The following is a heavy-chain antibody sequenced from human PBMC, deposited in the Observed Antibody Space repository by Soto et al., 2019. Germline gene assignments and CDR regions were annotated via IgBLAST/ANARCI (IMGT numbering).Heavy chain of an antibody. CDR3: VRGFKYYYAMDV. V-gene: IGHV3-74*01. CDR1: GFTFNTYW. Sequence: EVQLVESGGGLVQPGGSLRLSCAASGFTFNTYWMHWVRQAPGRGLVWVSRLNSDGSSKYYGDSMKGRFTISRDNADNTVYLQMNSLRDEDTAVYFCVRGFKYYYAMDVWGQGTTVTVSS. CDR2: LNSDGSSK. J-gene: IGHJ6*02.